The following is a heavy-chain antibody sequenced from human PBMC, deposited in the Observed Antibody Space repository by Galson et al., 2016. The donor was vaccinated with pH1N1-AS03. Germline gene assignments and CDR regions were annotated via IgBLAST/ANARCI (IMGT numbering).Heavy chain of an antibody. Sequence: SLRLSCAASGFSLTDYYINWIRQAPGKGLEWVAHISSGGEAIFYADSVKGRFAISRDDTKKSVYLQMDRLRVEDTAVYYCARDWGFSWTSRPTFDFWGQGTMVAVSA. CDR3: ARDWGFSWTSRPTFDF. D-gene: IGHD6-13*01. J-gene: IGHJ3*01. CDR2: ISSGGEAI. V-gene: IGHV3-11*01. CDR1: GFSLTDYY.